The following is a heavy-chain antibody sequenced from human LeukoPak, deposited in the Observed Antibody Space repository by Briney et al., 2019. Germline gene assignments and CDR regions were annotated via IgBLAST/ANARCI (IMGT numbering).Heavy chain of an antibody. CDR3: AKDGGYSSGWLDY. CDR2: ISYDANDK. J-gene: IGHJ4*02. CDR1: GFTFSNYA. D-gene: IGHD6-19*01. Sequence: PGGSLRLSCAASGFTFSNYAMHWVRQAPGKGLEWVAVISYDANDKYYADSVKGRFTISRDNSKNTLYLQMNSLRAEDTAVYYCAKDGGYSSGWLDYWGQGTLVTVSS. V-gene: IGHV3-30*04.